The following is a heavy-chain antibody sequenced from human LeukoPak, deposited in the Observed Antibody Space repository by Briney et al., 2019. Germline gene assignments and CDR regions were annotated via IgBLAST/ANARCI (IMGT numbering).Heavy chain of an antibody. CDR3: ARGPDYGARVDYIDY. J-gene: IGHJ4*02. CDR1: GFIFRNHW. V-gene: IGHV3-7*01. Sequence: GGSLRLSCVASGFIFRNHWMSWVRQAPGRGLEWVAHIKQDGSEKHYVDSVEGRFTLSRDDAKNSLYLQMNSLRVDDSAVYYCARGPDYGARVDYIDYWGQGALVTVSS. D-gene: IGHD4-17*01. CDR2: IKQDGSEK.